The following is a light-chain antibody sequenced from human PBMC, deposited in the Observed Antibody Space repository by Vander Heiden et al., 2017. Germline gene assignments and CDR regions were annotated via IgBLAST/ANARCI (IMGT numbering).Light chain of an antibody. CDR1: SSNIGAGYD. Sequence: QSVLTQPPSVSGAPGQSVTISCTGSSSNIGAGYDVHWYQQLPGTAPKLLIYCNSNRPSGVPDRFSGSKAGTSASLAITGLQAEDEAEYYCQYYDSRLSGVVFGGRTKLTVL. CDR3: QYYDSRLSGVV. J-gene: IGLJ3*02. CDR2: CNS. V-gene: IGLV1-40*01.